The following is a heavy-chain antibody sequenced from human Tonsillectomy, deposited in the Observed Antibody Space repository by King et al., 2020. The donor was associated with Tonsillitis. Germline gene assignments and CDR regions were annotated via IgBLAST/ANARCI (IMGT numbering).Heavy chain of an antibody. CDR3: ARDPPDGNYVDY. CDR1: GFIFSNYW. V-gene: IGHV3-7*01. CDR2: INQDGSEK. Sequence: VQLVESGGGLVQPGGSLRLSCAASGFIFSNYWMSWVRQAPGKGLEWVANINQDGSEKYYVDSVKGRFTISRDNAKNSLYLQMNSLRAEDTAVYYCARDPPDGNYVDYWGQGTLVTVSS. D-gene: IGHD1-14*01. J-gene: IGHJ4*02.